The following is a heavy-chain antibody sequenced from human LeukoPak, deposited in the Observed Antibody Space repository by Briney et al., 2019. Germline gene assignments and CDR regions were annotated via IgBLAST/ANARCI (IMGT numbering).Heavy chain of an antibody. CDR2: INQDAGTT. D-gene: IGHD2-15*01. V-gene: IGHV3-7*01. CDR1: GFILTSYW. Sequence: GGSLRLSCVASGFILTSYWMSWVRQAPGKGLEFVANINQDAGTTNYVDSVKGRFTISRDNAENSLYLQMSSLRAEDTALYYCARDPGWSSFDIWGQGIMVTVSS. J-gene: IGHJ3*02. CDR3: ARDPGWSSFDI.